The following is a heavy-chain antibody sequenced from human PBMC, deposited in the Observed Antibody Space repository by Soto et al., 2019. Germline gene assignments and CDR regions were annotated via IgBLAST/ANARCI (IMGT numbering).Heavy chain of an antibody. D-gene: IGHD6-13*01. CDR3: ARERSIDAAGSSFVLEN. CDR1: GGSFSDYY. V-gene: IGHV4-34*01. Sequence: ETLSLTCAVYGGSFSDYYWSWIRQPPGKGLEWIGEINHSGSTNYNPSLKSRVTISVDTSKNQFSLKLSSVTAADTAVYYCARERSIDAAGSSFVLENWGQGTLVTVSS. J-gene: IGHJ4*02. CDR2: INHSGST.